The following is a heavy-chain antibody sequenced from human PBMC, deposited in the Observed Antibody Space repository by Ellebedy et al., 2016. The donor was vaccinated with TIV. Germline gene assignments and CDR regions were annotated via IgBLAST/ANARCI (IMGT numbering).Heavy chain of an antibody. V-gene: IGHV4-39*07. CDR3: ARVGVSDDSIGYWGFFDY. CDR2: IYHSGST. CDR1: GGSISSSSYY. J-gene: IGHJ4*02. Sequence: SETLSLTXTVSGGSISSSSYYWGWIRQPPGKGLEWIGEIYHSGSTNYNPSLKSRVTISVDKSKNQFSLKLSSVTAADTAVYYCARVGVSDDSIGYWGFFDYWGQGTLVTVSS. D-gene: IGHD3-22*01.